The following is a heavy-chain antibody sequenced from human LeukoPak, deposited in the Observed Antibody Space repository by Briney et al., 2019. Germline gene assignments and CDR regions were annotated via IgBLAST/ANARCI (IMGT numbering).Heavy chain of an antibody. J-gene: IGHJ6*03. CDR2: IIPIFGTA. CDR1: GGTFSSYA. Sequence: SVKVSCKASGGTFSSYAISWVRQAPGQGLEWVGGIIPIFGTANYAQKCQGRVTITADESTSTTYMEQSSLRSEDTAVYYCARGSIVVVPAAMFYYMDVWGKGTTVTVSS. V-gene: IGHV1-69*01. CDR3: ARGSIVVVPAAMFYYMDV. D-gene: IGHD2-2*01.